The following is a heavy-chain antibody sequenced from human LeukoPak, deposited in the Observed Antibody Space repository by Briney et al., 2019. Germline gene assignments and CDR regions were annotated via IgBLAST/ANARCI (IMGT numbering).Heavy chain of an antibody. CDR2: ISSSSSYI. CDR3: ATSIGYSSGWCDY. D-gene: IGHD6-19*01. J-gene: IGHJ4*02. V-gene: IGHV3-21*01. CDR1: GFTFSSDS. Sequence: GGSLRLSCAASGFTFSSDSMNWVRQAPGKGLEWVSSISSSSSYIYYADSVKGRFTISRDNAKNSLYLQMNSLRAEDTAVYYCATSIGYSSGWCDYWGQGTLVTVSS.